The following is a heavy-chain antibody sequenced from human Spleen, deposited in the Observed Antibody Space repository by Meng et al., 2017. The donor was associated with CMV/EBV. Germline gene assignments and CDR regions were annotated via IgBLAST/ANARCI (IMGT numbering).Heavy chain of an antibody. V-gene: IGHV3-53*01. D-gene: IGHD5-24*01. CDR1: GFTVSSNY. CDR3: AKDRTGDGFNSY. J-gene: IGHJ4*02. Sequence: GESLKISCAASGFTVSSNYMSWVRQAPGKGLECVSVIYSGGSTYYADSVKGRFSISRDNSKNTLYLQMNSLRAEDTAIYYCAKDRTGDGFNSYWGQGTLVTVSS. CDR2: IYSGGST.